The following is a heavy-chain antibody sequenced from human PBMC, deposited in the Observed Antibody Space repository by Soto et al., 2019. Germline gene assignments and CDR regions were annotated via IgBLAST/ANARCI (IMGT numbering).Heavy chain of an antibody. Sequence: GSLRLSCTTSGVKIGDYALNWVRQAPGKGLEWVGFMRSKVYVGATEFAASVEGRFRMSRDDFRGIAYLEMNSLKTEDTGVYYCSRVLGDGYKYGPSEYWGKESMVNVSP. J-gene: IGHJ4*02. V-gene: IGHV3-49*04. D-gene: IGHD5-12*01. CDR3: SRVLGDGYKYGPSEY. CDR2: MRSKVYVGAT. CDR1: GVKIGDYA.